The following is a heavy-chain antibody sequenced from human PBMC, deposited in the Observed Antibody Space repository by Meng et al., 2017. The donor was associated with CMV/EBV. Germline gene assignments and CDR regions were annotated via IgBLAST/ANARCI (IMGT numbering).Heavy chain of an antibody. V-gene: IGHV3-30-3*01. D-gene: IGHD6-6*01. CDR2: ISYDGSNK. J-gene: IGHJ4*02. CDR3: ARDLLKGGIAARPAGMGY. Sequence: GGSLRLSCAASGFTFSSYAMHWVRQAPGKGLEWVAVISYDGSNKYYADSVKGRFTISRDNPKNTLYLQMNSLRAEDTAVYYCARDLLKGGIAARPAGMGYWGQGTLVTVSS. CDR1: GFTFSSYA.